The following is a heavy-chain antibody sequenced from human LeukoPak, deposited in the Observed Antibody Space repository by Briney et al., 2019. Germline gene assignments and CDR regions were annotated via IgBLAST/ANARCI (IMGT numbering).Heavy chain of an antibody. J-gene: IGHJ4*02. V-gene: IGHV3-7*01. CDR3: ARAARTFDY. CDR1: GFTLSSYW. CDR2: IKQDGSEK. D-gene: IGHD6-6*01. Sequence: GGSLRLSCAASGFTLSSYWMSWVRQAPGKGLEWVANIKQDGSEKYYVDSVKGRFAISRDNAKNSLYLQMNSLRVEDTAVYYCARAARTFDYWGQGILVTVSS.